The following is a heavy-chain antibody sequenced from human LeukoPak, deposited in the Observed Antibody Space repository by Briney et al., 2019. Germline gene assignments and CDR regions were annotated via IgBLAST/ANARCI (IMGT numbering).Heavy chain of an antibody. V-gene: IGHV3-21*01. Sequence: PGGSLRLSCAASGFTFSSYWMNWVRQAPGKGLEWVSSISGSSSYIYYADSVKGRFTISRDNAKNSLYLQMNSLRAEDTALYYCASSWGSSWYRDYWGQGTLVTVSS. D-gene: IGHD6-13*01. CDR3: ASSWGSSWYRDY. CDR2: ISGSSSYI. J-gene: IGHJ4*02. CDR1: GFTFSSYW.